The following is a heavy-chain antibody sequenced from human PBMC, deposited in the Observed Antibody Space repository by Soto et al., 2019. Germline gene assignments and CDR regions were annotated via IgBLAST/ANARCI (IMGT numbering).Heavy chain of an antibody. J-gene: IGHJ3*02. Sequence: QVQLEQSGAEVKKPGSSVKVSCKASGGTFSSYAITWVRQAPGQGLEWMGGIIPILGSANYAQKFQDRVTITADESTSTTYMELSSLRSEDAAVYYCASRERVDAFDIWGQGTMVTVSS. CDR2: IIPILGSA. CDR3: ASRERVDAFDI. CDR1: GGTFSSYA. V-gene: IGHV1-69*01. D-gene: IGHD1-26*01.